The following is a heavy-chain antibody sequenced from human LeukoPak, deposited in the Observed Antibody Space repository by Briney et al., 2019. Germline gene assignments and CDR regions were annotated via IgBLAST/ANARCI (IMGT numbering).Heavy chain of an antibody. Sequence: GGSLRLSCAASGFTFSSYAMSWVRQAPAKGLEWVSAISGSGGSTYYADSVKGRFTISRDNSKNTLYLQMNSLRAEDTAVYYCAKCRVATRLYYYYMDVWGKGTTVTVSS. D-gene: IGHD5-12*01. J-gene: IGHJ6*03. CDR2: ISGSGGST. CDR3: AKCRVATRLYYYYMDV. CDR1: GFTFSSYA. V-gene: IGHV3-23*01.